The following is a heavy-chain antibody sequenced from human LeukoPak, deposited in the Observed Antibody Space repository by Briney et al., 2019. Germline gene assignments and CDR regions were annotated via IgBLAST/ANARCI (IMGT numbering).Heavy chain of an antibody. J-gene: IGHJ4*02. D-gene: IGHD5-18*01. V-gene: IGHV3-9*01. CDR2: IGWNSGGI. CDR3: ARVKYSYGSYFDY. Sequence: PGGSLRLSCAASGFTFDDYAMHWVRQAPGKGLEWVSGIGWNSGGIVYADSVKGRFTISRDNAKNSLYLQMNSLGAEDTAVYYCARVKYSYGSYFDYWGQGTLVTVSS. CDR1: GFTFDDYA.